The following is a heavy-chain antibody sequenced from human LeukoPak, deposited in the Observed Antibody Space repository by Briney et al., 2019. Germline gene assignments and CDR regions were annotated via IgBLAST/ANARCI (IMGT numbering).Heavy chain of an antibody. CDR3: ARVRDGYNDAYDI. D-gene: IGHD5-24*01. CDR2: INHSGST. J-gene: IGHJ3*02. CDR1: GGSISSYY. Sequence: SETLSLTCTVSGGSISSYYWSWIRQPPGKGLEWIGEINHSGSTNYNPSLKSRVTISVDTSKNQFSLKLSSVTAADTAVYYCARVRDGYNDAYDIWGQGTMVTVSS. V-gene: IGHV4-34*01.